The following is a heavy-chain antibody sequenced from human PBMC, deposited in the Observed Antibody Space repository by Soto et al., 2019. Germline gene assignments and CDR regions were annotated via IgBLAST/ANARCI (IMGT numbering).Heavy chain of an antibody. D-gene: IGHD2-21*01. CDR3: ARASTYSNYYYYYYGMDV. CDR2: IGTAGDT. J-gene: IGHJ6*02. V-gene: IGHV3-13*04. CDR1: GFTFSSYD. Sequence: GGSLRLSCAASGFTFSSYDMHWVRQATGKGLEWVSAIGTAGDTYYPGSVKGRSTISRENAKNSLYLQMNSLRAGDTAVYYCARASTYSNYYYYYYGMDVWGQGTTVTVSS.